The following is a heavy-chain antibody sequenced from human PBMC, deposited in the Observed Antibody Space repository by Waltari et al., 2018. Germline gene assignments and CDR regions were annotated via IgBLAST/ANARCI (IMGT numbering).Heavy chain of an antibody. V-gene: IGHV3-21*02. CDR3: ARGKQWLPFYGMDV. D-gene: IGHD6-19*01. CDR2: ISTGSNYI. J-gene: IGHJ6*02. Sequence: EVQLVESGGGLVKPGGSLRRPCAAPGFPLRRYGMNWVRQGPGKGLEWVSSISTGSNYIYYADSMKGRFTISRDNAKNSLYLQMNSLRAEDTAVYYCARGKQWLPFYGMDVWGQGTTVTVSS. CDR1: GFPLRRYG.